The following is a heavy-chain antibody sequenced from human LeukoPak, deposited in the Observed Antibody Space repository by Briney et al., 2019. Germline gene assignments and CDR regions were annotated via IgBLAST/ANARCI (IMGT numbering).Heavy chain of an antibody. J-gene: IGHJ6*02. D-gene: IGHD2-15*01. Sequence: PSEALTLTCTASAGSINNYYWSWIRQPPGKGLEWIGYIYYSGSTNYNPSLKSRVTISVDKSKKQVSLNLSSVAAADTAVYYCARVADQYVGMDVWGQGTTVTVSS. CDR3: ARVADQYVGMDV. V-gene: IGHV4-59*01. CDR1: AGSINNYY. CDR2: IYYSGST.